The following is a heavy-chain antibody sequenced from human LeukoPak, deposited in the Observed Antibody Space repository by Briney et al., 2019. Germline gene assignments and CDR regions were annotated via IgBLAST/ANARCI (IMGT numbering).Heavy chain of an antibody. CDR1: GYTFTSYD. V-gene: IGHV1-8*01. J-gene: IGHJ6*02. CDR3: ARAIVVVIADTPLNYYYGMDV. D-gene: IGHD2-15*01. CDR2: MNLNSGNT. Sequence: RASVKVSCKASGYTFTSYDINWVRQATGQGLEWMGWMNLNSGNTGYAQKFQGRVTMTRDTSISTAYMELRSLRSEDTAVYHCARAIVVVIADTPLNYYYGMDVWGQVATVTVAS.